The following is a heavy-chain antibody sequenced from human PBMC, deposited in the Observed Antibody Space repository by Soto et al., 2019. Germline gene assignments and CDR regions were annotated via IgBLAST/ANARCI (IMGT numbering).Heavy chain of an antibody. J-gene: IGHJ4*02. CDR2: IRSKAYGGTT. CDR3: TRDPDYDFDY. V-gene: IGHV3-49*03. D-gene: IGHD4-17*01. Sequence: GGSLRLSCTASGFTFGDYAMSWLRQAPGKGLEWVGFIRSKAYGGTTEYAASVKGRFTISRDDSKSIAYLQMNSLKTEDTAVYYCTRDPDYDFDYWGQGTLVTVSS. CDR1: GFTFGDYA.